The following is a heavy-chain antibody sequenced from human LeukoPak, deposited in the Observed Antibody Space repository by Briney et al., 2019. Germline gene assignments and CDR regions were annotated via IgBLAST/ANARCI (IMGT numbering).Heavy chain of an antibody. CDR1: GFTFSDSG. Sequence: PGGSLRLSCAASGFTFSDSGIHSVRQASGKGLEWVGRIRDKGYGHATAYAASVKGRFTLSRDDSKNTAYLQMNSLKTEDTALSEVTRPDEVNWNGPGGQGNLVTVSS. J-gene: IGHJ5*02. CDR3: TRPDEVNWNGP. CDR2: IRDKGYGHAT. V-gene: IGHV3-73*01.